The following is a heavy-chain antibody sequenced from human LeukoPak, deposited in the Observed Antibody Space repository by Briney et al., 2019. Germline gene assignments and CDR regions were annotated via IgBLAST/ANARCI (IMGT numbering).Heavy chain of an antibody. CDR3: ARVGVVAAPTNAFDI. J-gene: IGHJ3*02. CDR2: VNWNGGST. CDR1: GFSFENYG. V-gene: IGHV3-20*01. D-gene: IGHD2-15*01. Sequence: GGSLRLPCAASGFSFENYGMSWVRQAPGKGLEWVSGVNWNGGSTGYADSVKGRFTISRHNAKNSLYLQMNSLRAEDTALYHCARVGVVAAPTNAFDIWGQGTMVTVSP.